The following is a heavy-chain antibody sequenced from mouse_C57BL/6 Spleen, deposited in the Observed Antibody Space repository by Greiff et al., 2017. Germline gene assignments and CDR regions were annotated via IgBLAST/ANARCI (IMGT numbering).Heavy chain of an antibody. V-gene: IGHV1-22*01. CDR2: INPNNGGT. Sequence: EVKLQQSGPELVKPGASVKMSCKASGYTFTDYNMHWVKQSHGKSLEWIGYINPNNGGTSYNQKFKGKATLTVNKSSSTAYMELRSLTSEDSAVYYCARVTGFNFDYWGQGTTLTVSS. CDR3: ARVTGFNFDY. CDR1: GYTFTDYN. J-gene: IGHJ2*01. D-gene: IGHD4-1*01.